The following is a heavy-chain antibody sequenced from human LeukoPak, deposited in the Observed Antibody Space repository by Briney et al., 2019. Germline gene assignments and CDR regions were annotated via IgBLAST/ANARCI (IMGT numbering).Heavy chain of an antibody. CDR1: GFTFSSYA. Sequence: GRSLRLSCAASGFTFSSYAMHWVRQAPGKGLEWVAVISYDGSNKYYADSVKGRFTISRDNSKNTLYLQMNSLRAEDTAVYYCARDSGSYYFFDYWGQGTLVTVSS. V-gene: IGHV3-30-3*01. D-gene: IGHD1-26*01. J-gene: IGHJ4*02. CDR3: ARDSGSYYFFDY. CDR2: ISYDGSNK.